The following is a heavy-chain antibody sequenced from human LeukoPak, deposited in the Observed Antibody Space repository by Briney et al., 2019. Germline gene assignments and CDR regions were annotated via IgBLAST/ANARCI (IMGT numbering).Heavy chain of an antibody. J-gene: IGHJ4*02. CDR1: GGFISSSNW. CDR3: ASSVYSYGTYFDY. D-gene: IGHD5-18*01. CDR2: IYHSGST. Sequence: SETLSLTCAVSGGFISSSNWWSWVRQPPGKGLEWIGEIYHSGSTNYNPSLKSRVTISVDKSKNQFSLKLSSVTAADTAVYYCASSVYSYGTYFDYWGQGTLVTVSS. V-gene: IGHV4-4*02.